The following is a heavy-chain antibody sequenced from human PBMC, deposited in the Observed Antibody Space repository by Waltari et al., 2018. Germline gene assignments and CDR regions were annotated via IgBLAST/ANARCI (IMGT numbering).Heavy chain of an antibody. CDR2: IYWNSDRI. CDR1: GFSPNDYA. Sequence: EVKLVESGGGLVQHGRSPSLACAACGFSPNDYAMHWVRQAPGKGLELVAGIYWNSDRIDYAGSMKGRFTVSRDNAKNSLYLQMNSLRPEDSALYYCTKDLQPGGADVWGQGTTVTVSS. V-gene: IGHV3-9*02. J-gene: IGHJ6*02. CDR3: TKDLQPGGADV. D-gene: IGHD3-16*01.